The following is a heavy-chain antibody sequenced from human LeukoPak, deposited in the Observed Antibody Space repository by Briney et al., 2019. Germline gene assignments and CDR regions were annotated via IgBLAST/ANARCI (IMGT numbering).Heavy chain of an antibody. CDR2: IYPGGST. V-gene: IGHV4-4*07. CDR3: ARDHPIVFRRPNWFDP. D-gene: IGHD3-22*01. Sequence: SETLSLTCTVSGGSISSYYWSWIRQPAGKGLEWIGRIYPGGSTNYNPSLKSRVTMSVDASQKQLSLKLSSVTAADTAVYYCARDHPIVFRRPNWFDPWGQGTLVTVSS. J-gene: IGHJ5*02. CDR1: GGSISSYY.